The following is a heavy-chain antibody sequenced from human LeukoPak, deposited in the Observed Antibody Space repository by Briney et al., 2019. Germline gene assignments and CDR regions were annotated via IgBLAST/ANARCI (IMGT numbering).Heavy chain of an antibody. CDR1: GFTFTSYA. J-gene: IGHJ4*02. CDR2: ISGSGGTT. Sequence: GGSLRLSCAASGFTFTSYAMNWVRLAPGKGPEWVSGISGSGGTTYYTDSVKGRFTISRDNSKNTLYLQMNSLRAEDTAVYYCARDGNSIAVAGRLFDYWGQGTLVTVSS. D-gene: IGHD6-19*01. V-gene: IGHV3-23*01. CDR3: ARDGNSIAVAGRLFDY.